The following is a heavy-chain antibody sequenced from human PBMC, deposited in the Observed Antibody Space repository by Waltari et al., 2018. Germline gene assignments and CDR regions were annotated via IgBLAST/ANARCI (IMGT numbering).Heavy chain of an antibody. Sequence: EVQLVESGGGLVQPGGSLRLSCAASGFTFSSYSMNWVRQAPGKGLEWVSYISSSSSTIYYADSVKGRFTISRDNAKNSLYLQMNSLRAEDTAVYYCARGGHDYDYVWGSYRYTGHYFDYWGQGTLVTVSS. J-gene: IGHJ4*02. CDR2: ISSSSSTI. D-gene: IGHD3-16*02. CDR3: ARGGHDYDYVWGSYRYTGHYFDY. V-gene: IGHV3-48*04. CDR1: GFTFSSYS.